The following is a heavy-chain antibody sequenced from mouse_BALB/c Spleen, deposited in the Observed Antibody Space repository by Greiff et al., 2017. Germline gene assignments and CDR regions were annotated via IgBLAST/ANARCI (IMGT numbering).Heavy chain of an antibody. D-gene: IGHD1-1*01. J-gene: IGHJ1*01. CDR3: ARPYYGSSYRYFDV. V-gene: IGHV14-3*02. CDR2: IDPANGNT. Sequence: EVKLQESGAELVKPGASVKLSCTASGFNIKDTYMHWVKQRPEQGLEWIGRIDPANGNTKYDPKFQGKATITADTSSNTAYLQLSSLTSEDTAVYYCARPYYGSSYRYFDVWGAGTTVTVSS. CDR1: GFNIKDTY.